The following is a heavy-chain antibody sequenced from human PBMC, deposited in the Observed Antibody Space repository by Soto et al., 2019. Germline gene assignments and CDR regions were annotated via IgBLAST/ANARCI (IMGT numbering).Heavy chain of an antibody. D-gene: IGHD5-18*01. V-gene: IGHV1-69*08. CDR1: GGTFSSYT. J-gene: IGHJ6*02. CDR2: IIPILGIA. CDR3: ARDRTAMAPYYYGMDV. Sequence: QVQLVQSGAEVKKPGSSVKVSCKASGGTFSSYTISWVRQAPGQGLEWMGRIIPILGIANYAQKFQGRVTITADKSTSTAYMERSSLRSEDTAVYYCARDRTAMAPYYYGMDVWGQGTTVTVSS.